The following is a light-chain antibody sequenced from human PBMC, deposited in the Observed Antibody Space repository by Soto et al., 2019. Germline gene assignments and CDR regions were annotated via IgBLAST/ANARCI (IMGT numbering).Light chain of an antibody. CDR1: QSVSSY. V-gene: IGKV3-11*01. Sequence: EIVLTQSPATLSLSPGERATLSCRASQSVSSYLAWYQQKPGQAPRLLIYDASNRATGIPARFSGSGSGTDFTLTISSLEPEDFAVYYCQQRSNWPPGYTFGQGTK. J-gene: IGKJ2*01. CDR3: QQRSNWPPGYT. CDR2: DAS.